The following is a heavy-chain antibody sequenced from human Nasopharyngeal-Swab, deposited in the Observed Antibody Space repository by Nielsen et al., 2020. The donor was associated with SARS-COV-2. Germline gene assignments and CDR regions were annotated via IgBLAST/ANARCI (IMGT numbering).Heavy chain of an antibody. CDR3: ARGPEYYDFWSGYPGNAFDI. Sequence: SETLSLTCTVSGGSISSYYWSWIRQPAGKGLEWIGRIYTSGSTNYNPSLKSRVTMSVGTSKNQFSLKLSSVTAADTAVYYCARGPEYYDFWSGYPGNAFDIWGQGTMVTVSS. CDR2: IYTSGST. J-gene: IGHJ3*02. CDR1: GGSISSYY. V-gene: IGHV4-4*07. D-gene: IGHD3-3*01.